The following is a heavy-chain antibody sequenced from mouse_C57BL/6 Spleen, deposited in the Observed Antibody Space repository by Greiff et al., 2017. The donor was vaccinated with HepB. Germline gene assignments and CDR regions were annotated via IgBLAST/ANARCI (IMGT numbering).Heavy chain of an antibody. CDR2: INPNNGGT. V-gene: IGHV1-18*01. CDR3: ARSGGITTVVAPYYFDY. Sequence: VQLQQSGPELVKPGASVKIPCKASGYTFTDYNMDWVKQSHGKSLEWIGDINPNNGGTIYNQKFKGKATLTVDKSSSTAYMELRSLTSEDTAVYYCARSGGITTVVAPYYFDYWGQGTTLTVSS. J-gene: IGHJ2*01. CDR1: GYTFTDYN. D-gene: IGHD1-1*01.